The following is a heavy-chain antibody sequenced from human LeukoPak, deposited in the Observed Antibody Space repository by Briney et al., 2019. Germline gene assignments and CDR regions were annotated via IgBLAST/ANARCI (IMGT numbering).Heavy chain of an antibody. Sequence: GGSLRLSCAASGFTFSSYSMNWVRQAPGKGLEWVSSISSSSSYIYCADSVKGRFTISRDNAKNSLYLQMNSLRAEDTAVYYCARDRGHYGMDVWGKGTTVTVSS. CDR1: GFTFSSYS. V-gene: IGHV3-21*01. CDR3: ARDRGHYGMDV. CDR2: ISSSSSYI. J-gene: IGHJ6*04.